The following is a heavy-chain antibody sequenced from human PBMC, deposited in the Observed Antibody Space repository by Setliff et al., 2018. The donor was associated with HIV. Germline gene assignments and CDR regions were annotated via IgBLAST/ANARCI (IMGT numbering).Heavy chain of an antibody. CDR3: ARGEPPASRSGLPY. CDR1: GGFISNHY. D-gene: IGHD3-22*01. Sequence: PSETLSLTCTISGGFISNHYWSWIRQPPGKGLEWIGTVSYSGSTNYNPSLKSRVTISVDTSKNQFSLKLISVTAADTAVYYCARGEPPASRSGLPYWGQGMLVTVSS. CDR2: VSYSGST. V-gene: IGHV4-59*11. J-gene: IGHJ4*02.